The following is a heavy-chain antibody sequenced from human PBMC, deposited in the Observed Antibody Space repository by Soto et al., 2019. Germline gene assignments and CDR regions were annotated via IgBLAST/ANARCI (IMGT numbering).Heavy chain of an antibody. CDR2: VYYTGST. CDR1: GGSISGSY. V-gene: IGHV4-59*01. D-gene: IGHD6-19*01. CDR3: ARSVAVPGAHIDY. J-gene: IGHJ4*02. Sequence: SETLSLTCSVSGGSISGSYWSWIRQSPGKGLEWLGYVYYTGSTNYSPSLRSRVSISVDTSKNEFSLRLSSVTTADTAVYFCARSVAVPGAHIDYWGQGTQVTVSS.